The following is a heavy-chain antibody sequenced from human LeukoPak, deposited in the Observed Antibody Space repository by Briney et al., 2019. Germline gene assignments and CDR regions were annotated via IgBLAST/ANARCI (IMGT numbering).Heavy chain of an antibody. Sequence: GGSLRLSCAASGFTFNTYTMNWVRQAPGKGLEWVAVISYDGSNKYYADSVKGRFTISRDYSKNTLYLQMNSLRAEDTAVYYCARGYDSTGYSLDYYHGMDVWGQGTTVTVSS. CDR3: ARGYDSTGYSLDYYHGMDV. J-gene: IGHJ6*02. D-gene: IGHD3-22*01. CDR1: GFTFNTYT. CDR2: ISYDGSNK. V-gene: IGHV3-30*04.